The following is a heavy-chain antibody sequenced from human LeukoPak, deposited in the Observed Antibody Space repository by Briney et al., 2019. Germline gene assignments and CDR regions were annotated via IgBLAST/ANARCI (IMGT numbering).Heavy chain of an antibody. D-gene: IGHD3-3*01. Sequence: SVKVSCKASGGTFSSYAISWVRQAPGQGLEWVGRIIHILGIANYAQKFRGRPTTTANKSTSTTHMEPSSLRSEDTAAYYCARDRSTILGYYYYGMDVWGQGTTVTVSS. CDR2: IIHILGIA. J-gene: IGHJ6*02. V-gene: IGHV1-69*04. CDR1: GGTFSSYA. CDR3: ARDRSTILGYYYYGMDV.